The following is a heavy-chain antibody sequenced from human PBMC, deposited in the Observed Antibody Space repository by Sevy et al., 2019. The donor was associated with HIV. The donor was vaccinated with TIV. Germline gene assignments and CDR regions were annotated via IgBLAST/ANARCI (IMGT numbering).Heavy chain of an antibody. J-gene: IGHJ3*02. Sequence: ASVKVSCKASGYTFTSYAMHWVRQAPGQRLEWMGWINAGNGNTKYSQKFQGRVTITRDTSASTAYMELSSLRSEDTAGYYCARVMWGWLQLEDNAFDIWGQGTMVTVSS. CDR3: ARVMWGWLQLEDNAFDI. CDR2: INAGNGNT. D-gene: IGHD5-12*01. V-gene: IGHV1-3*01. CDR1: GYTFTSYA.